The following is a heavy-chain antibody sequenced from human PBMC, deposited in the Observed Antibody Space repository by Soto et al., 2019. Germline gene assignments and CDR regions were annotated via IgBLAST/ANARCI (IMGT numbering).Heavy chain of an antibody. V-gene: IGHV1-69*01. CDR1: RGAFTTYG. J-gene: IGHJ6*02. Sequence: QVQLVQSGAEVKKPGSSVKVSCKASRGAFTTYGISWVRQAPGQGLEWMGGIITIFGTTNYEGKIQGRITITADESTSTAYMELSSLRSADTAVYCCAGYNSTDRGMDVWGQGTTVPFSS. D-gene: IGHD1-20*01. CDR3: AGYNSTDRGMDV. CDR2: IITIFGTT.